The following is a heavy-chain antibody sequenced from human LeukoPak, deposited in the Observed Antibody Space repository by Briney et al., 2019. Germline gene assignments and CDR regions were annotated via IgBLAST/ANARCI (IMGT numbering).Heavy chain of an antibody. CDR1: GYSFTSYW. CDR3: ARPPLSIDTGVDPDYYFDY. J-gene: IGHJ4*02. D-gene: IGHD5-18*01. Sequence: GESLKISCKGSGYSFTSYWIGWVRQMPGKGLEWMGIIYPGDSDTRYSPSFQGQVTISADKSINTAYLQWSALKASDTALYYCARPPLSIDTGVDPDYYFDYWGQGTLVTVSS. CDR2: IYPGDSDT. V-gene: IGHV5-51*01.